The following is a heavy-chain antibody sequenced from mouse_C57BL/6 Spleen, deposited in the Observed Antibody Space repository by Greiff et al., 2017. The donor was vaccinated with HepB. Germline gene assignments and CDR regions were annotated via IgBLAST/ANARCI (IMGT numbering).Heavy chain of an antibody. CDR2: IRNKANGYTT. CDR1: GFTFTDYY. Sequence: EVQLVESGGGLVQPGGSLSLSCAASGFTFTDYYMSWVRQPPGKALEWLGFIRNKANGYTTEYSASVKGRFTISRANSQSILYLQMNALRAEDSATYYCARSLQDGYYFYSFDYWGQGTTLTVSS. D-gene: IGHD2-3*01. J-gene: IGHJ2*01. V-gene: IGHV7-3*01. CDR3: ARSLQDGYYFYSFDY.